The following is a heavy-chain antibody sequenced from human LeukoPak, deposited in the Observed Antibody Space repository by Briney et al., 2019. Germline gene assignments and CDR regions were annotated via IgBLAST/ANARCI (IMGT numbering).Heavy chain of an antibody. CDR1: GLTFSDYY. CDR3: TKDRVWNSFDS. CDR2: ISSSGSSI. J-gene: IGHJ4*02. D-gene: IGHD1-1*01. Sequence: SGGSLRLSCAVSGLTFSDYYMSWIRQAPGKGLEWVSYISSSGSSIFYADSVEGRFTISRDNAKDTLYLQMNSLKNEDTAVYYCTKDRVWNSFDSWGQGTLVTVSS. V-gene: IGHV3-11*04.